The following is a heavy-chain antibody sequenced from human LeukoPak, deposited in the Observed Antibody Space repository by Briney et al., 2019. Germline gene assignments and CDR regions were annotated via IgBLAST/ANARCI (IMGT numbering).Heavy chain of an antibody. V-gene: IGHV3-30*18. CDR2: ISYDGSNK. CDR3: AKDRRPLRITMIVVDHFDY. Sequence: QPGGSLRLSCAASGFTFSSYGMHWVRQAPGKGLERVAVISYDGSNKYYADSVKGRFTISRDNSKNTLYLQMNSLRAEDTAVYYCAKDRRPLRITMIVVDHFDYWGQGTLVTVSS. D-gene: IGHD3-22*01. CDR1: GFTFSSYG. J-gene: IGHJ4*02.